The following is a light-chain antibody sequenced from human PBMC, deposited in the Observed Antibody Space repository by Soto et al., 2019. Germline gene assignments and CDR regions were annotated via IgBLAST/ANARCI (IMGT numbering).Light chain of an antibody. V-gene: IGKV1-39*01. CDR1: QTISGY. Sequence: IQLTQSPSSLSASVGDRVTISCRASQTISGYLNWYQQKPGKAPNLLIFTASTLPSGVPSRFGGSGYATDFTLTITSVQPEDFATYYCQQSYSTPYTFGQGTRLDI. CDR2: TAS. J-gene: IGKJ2*01. CDR3: QQSYSTPYT.